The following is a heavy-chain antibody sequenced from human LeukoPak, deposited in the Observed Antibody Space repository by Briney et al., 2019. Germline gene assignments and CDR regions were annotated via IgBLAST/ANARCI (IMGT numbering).Heavy chain of an antibody. J-gene: IGHJ6*03. D-gene: IGHD3-10*01. CDR1: GGSISSGSYY. Sequence: PSETLSLTCTVSGGSISSGSYYCSWIRQPAGKVLEWIGRICTSGSTKYNPSLKSRVTISVDTSKNEFSLTLSSVTAADTAVYYCAREGKITMVRGVIRYYYMDVWGKGTTVTISS. CDR3: AREGKITMVRGVIRYYYMDV. V-gene: IGHV4-61*02. CDR2: ICTSGST.